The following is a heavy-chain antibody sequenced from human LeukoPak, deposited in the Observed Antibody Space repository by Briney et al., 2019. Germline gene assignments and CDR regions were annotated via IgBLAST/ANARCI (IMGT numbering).Heavy chain of an antibody. CDR3: ARRGYGDYNWFDP. Sequence: PSETPSLTCTVSGGSISSYYWSWIRQPPGKGLEWIGYIYYSGSTNYNPSLKSRVTISVDTSKNQFSLKLSSVTAADTAVYYCARRGYGDYNWFDPWGQGTLVTVSS. J-gene: IGHJ5*02. V-gene: IGHV4-59*08. D-gene: IGHD4-17*01. CDR1: GGSISSYY. CDR2: IYYSGST.